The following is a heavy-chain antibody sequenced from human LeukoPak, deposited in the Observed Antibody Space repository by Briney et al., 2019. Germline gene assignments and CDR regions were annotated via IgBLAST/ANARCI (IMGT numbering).Heavy chain of an antibody. CDR3: ARGFYGDYRWDFDY. J-gene: IGHJ4*02. D-gene: IGHD4-17*01. Sequence: GGALILSFSASVFTFSSYGMHWVPQAPGKVLEWGAVICYDGTNKYYADAVKGRFTISRDNSKHTLYLKMNSMRAEDTAVYYCARGFYGDYRWDFDYWGQGTLVTVSS. V-gene: IGHV3-33*01. CDR2: ICYDGTNK. CDR1: VFTFSSYG.